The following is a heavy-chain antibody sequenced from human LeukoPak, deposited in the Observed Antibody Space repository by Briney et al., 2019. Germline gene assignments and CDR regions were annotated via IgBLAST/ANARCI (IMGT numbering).Heavy chain of an antibody. D-gene: IGHD2-15*01. Sequence: SETLSLTCTVSGGSISSSGYYWGWIRQPPGKGLEWIGSIYYSGSTYYNPSLKSRVTISVDTSKNQYTAVYYCARDLVCRDLVRGGSCYSDGMDVWGQGTTVTVSS. CDR1: GGSISSSGYY. CDR2: IYYSGST. CDR3: GGSCYSDGMDV. J-gene: IGHJ6*02. V-gene: IGHV4-39*06.